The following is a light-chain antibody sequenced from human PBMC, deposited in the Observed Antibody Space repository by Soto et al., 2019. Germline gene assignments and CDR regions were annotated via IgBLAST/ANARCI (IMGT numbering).Light chain of an antibody. V-gene: IGKV1-6*01. CDR1: QGIRDD. J-gene: IGKJ5*01. Sequence: AIDMTQSRSSLSACVGQRLSITCRASQGIRDDLAWYQQKPGKAPKLLIYSASSLPSGVPSRFSGSGSGTDFTLTISSLQTEDFATYFCLHDYEFPFTFGPGTRLEIK. CDR3: LHDYEFPFT. CDR2: SAS.